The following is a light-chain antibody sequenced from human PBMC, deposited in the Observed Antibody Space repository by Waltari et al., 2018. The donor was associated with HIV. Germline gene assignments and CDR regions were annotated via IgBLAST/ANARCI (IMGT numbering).Light chain of an antibody. J-gene: IGLJ1*01. CDR1: SSDVGFYNF. CDR3: TSYTTSSTPFYV. V-gene: IGLV2-14*01. Sequence: QSALTQPASVSGSPGQSITISCTGTSSDVGFYNFVSWYQQHPGKAPKLVIYDVTNRPPWVSNRFSGSKSGNTASLTISGLQAEDEADYYCTSYTTSSTPFYVFATGTKVTVL. CDR2: DVT.